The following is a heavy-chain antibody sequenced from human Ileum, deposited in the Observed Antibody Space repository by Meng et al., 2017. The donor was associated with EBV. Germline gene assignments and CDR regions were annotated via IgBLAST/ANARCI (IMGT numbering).Heavy chain of an antibody. D-gene: IGHD2-21*02. V-gene: IGHV4-61*08. Sequence: QVQVEESGPGLVKPSETLSLTCSVSNGSVSSYGYYWTWIRQPPGKGLEWIGYMSYTGSTNYKSTLKSRVTISVDKSKNQFSLKLSSVTAADTAVYYCARERGGGDRGIQWGQGTLVTVSS. J-gene: IGHJ4*02. CDR2: MSYTGST. CDR3: ARERGGGDRGIQ. CDR1: NGSVSSYGYY.